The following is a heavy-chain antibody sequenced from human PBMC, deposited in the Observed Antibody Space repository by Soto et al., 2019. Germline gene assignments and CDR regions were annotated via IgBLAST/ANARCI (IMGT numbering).Heavy chain of an antibody. D-gene: IGHD2-8*01. Sequence: SETLSLTCTVSGDSVSSGGYYWNWIRQHPGRGLEWLGYIYDSETTYYNPSLKSRLSISVDASKNQFSLKVTSVTPADTAVYYCARENFGVIIHDAFDLWGQGTMVTVSS. CDR1: GDSVSSGGYY. V-gene: IGHV4-31*03. CDR2: IYDSETT. CDR3: ARENFGVIIHDAFDL. J-gene: IGHJ3*01.